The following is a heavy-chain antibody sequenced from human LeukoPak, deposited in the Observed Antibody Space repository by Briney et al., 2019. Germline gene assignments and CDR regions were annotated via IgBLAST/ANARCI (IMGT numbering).Heavy chain of an antibody. CDR3: ARSGLLWFGELIRTPDY. D-gene: IGHD3-10*01. Sequence: ASVKVSCKASGYTFTSYGISWVRQAPGQGLEWMGWISAYNGNTNYAQKLQGRVTMTTDTSTSTAYMELRSLRSDDTAVYYCARSGLLWFGELIRTPDYWGQGTLVTVSS. J-gene: IGHJ4*02. CDR1: GYTFTSYG. V-gene: IGHV1-18*01. CDR2: ISAYNGNT.